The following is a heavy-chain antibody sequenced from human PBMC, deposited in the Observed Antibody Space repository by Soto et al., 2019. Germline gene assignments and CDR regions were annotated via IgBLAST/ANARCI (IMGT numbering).Heavy chain of an antibody. CDR1: GYTFTSYG. D-gene: IGHD2-2*02. CDR3: AREGYCSSTSCYTAIYYYGMDV. CDR2: ISAYNGNT. J-gene: IGHJ6*02. V-gene: IGHV1-18*04. Sequence: ASVKVSCKASGYTFTSYGISWVRQAPGQGLEWMGWISAYNGNTNYAQKLQGRVTMTTDTSTSTAYMELRSLRSDDTAVYYCAREGYCSSTSCYTAIYYYGMDVWGQGTTVTVSS.